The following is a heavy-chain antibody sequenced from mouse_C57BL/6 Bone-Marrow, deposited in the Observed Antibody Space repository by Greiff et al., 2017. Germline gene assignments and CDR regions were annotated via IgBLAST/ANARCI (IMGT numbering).Heavy chain of an antibody. D-gene: IGHD2-13*01. CDR2: INPNYGTT. J-gene: IGHJ2*01. Sequence: VQLQQSGPELVKPGASVKISCKASGYSFTAYNMNWVKQSNGKSLEWIGVINPNYGTTSYNQKFKGKATLTADQSSSTAYMQLNSLTSEDSAVXSYVIERDCGSCDYWGQGTTLTVSS. CDR3: VIERDCGSCDY. V-gene: IGHV1-39*01. CDR1: GYSFTAYN.